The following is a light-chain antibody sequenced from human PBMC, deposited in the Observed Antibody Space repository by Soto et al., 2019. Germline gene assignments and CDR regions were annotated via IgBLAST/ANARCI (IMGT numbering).Light chain of an antibody. CDR1: TSDVGDYND. J-gene: IGLJ1*01. CDR3: SSYTSSSSLV. V-gene: IGLV2-11*01. Sequence: QSALTQPRSVSGSPGQSVTISCTGATSDVGDYNDVSWYQQHPGKAPKLIIFDVSKRPSGVPDRFSGSRSGNTASLTISGLQAEDEADYYCSSYTSSSSLVFGTGTKLTVL. CDR2: DVS.